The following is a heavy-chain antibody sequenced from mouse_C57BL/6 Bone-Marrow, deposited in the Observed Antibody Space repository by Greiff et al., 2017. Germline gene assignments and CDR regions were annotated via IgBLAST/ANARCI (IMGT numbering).Heavy chain of an antibody. J-gene: IGHJ4*01. Sequence: EVMLVESGGGLVKPGGSLKLSCAASGFTFSDYRMHWVRQAPEKGLEWVAYISSGSSTIYYADTVKGRFTISRDNAKNTLFLQMTSLRSEDTAMYYCEGGYAMDYWGQGTSVTVSS. CDR1: GFTFSDYR. V-gene: IGHV5-17*01. CDR2: ISSGSSTI. D-gene: IGHD1-1*02. CDR3: EGGYAMDY.